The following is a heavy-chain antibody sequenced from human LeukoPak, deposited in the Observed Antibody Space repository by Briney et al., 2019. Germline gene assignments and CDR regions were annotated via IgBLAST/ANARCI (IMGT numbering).Heavy chain of an antibody. V-gene: IGHV3-48*04. CDR1: GFTFSNYS. Sequence: GGSLRLSCAASGFTFSNYSMNWVRQAPGKGLEWVSYISGSSSAIYYADSVKGRFTISRDNAKNSLHLQMNSLRAEDTAVYYCARELIADFDYWGQGTLVTVSS. CDR3: ARELIADFDY. CDR2: ISGSSSAI. J-gene: IGHJ4*02. D-gene: IGHD6-13*01.